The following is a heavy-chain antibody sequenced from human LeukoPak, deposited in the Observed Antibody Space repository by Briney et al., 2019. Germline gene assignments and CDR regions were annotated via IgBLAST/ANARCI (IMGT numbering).Heavy chain of an antibody. V-gene: IGHV3-66*02. CDR3: AGPDPSAPHYYYYYMDL. CDR2: IYSGGST. J-gene: IGHJ6*03. Sequence: GGSLRLSCAASGFTFSSNYMSWVRQAPGKGLGWVSVIYSGGSTYYADSVKGRFTISRDNSKNTLFLHMNSLRAEDTAVYYCAGPDPSAPHYYYYYMDLWGKGTTVTVSS. CDR1: GFTFSSNY.